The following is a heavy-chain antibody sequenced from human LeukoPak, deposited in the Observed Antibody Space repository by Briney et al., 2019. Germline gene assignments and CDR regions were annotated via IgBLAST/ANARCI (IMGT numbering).Heavy chain of an antibody. CDR1: GFTFSSYA. V-gene: IGHV3-23*01. CDR3: ARDFGGIAVADNFDY. D-gene: IGHD6-19*01. J-gene: IGHJ4*02. Sequence: GGSLRLSCAASGFTFSSYAMSWVRQAPGKGLEWVSAISGSGGSTYYADSVKGRFTISRDNAKNSLYLQMNTLRAEDTAVYYCARDFGGIAVADNFDYWGQGTLVTVSS. CDR2: ISGSGGST.